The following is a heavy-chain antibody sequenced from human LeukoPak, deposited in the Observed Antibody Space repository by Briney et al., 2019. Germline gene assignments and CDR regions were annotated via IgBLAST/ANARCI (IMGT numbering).Heavy chain of an antibody. Sequence: GESLKISCKGSGYSFTSYWIGWVRQIPGKGLEWMGIIYPCDSDTRYSPSFQGQVTISADKSISTAYLQWSSLKASDTAMYYCARHPHYDSSGYYGNWFDPWGQGTLVTVSS. CDR1: GYSFTSYW. CDR2: IYPCDSDT. CDR3: ARHPHYDSSGYYGNWFDP. J-gene: IGHJ5*02. D-gene: IGHD3-22*01. V-gene: IGHV5-51*01.